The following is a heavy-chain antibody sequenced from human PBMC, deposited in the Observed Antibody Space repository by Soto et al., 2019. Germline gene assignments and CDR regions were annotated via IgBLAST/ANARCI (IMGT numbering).Heavy chain of an antibody. CDR2: ISSNGGTT. J-gene: IGHJ4*02. V-gene: IGHV3-64*01. CDR1: GFTFSSYD. CDR3: VRRVSRNYDY. D-gene: IGHD1-7*01. Sequence: EVQLAESGGGMVQPGGSLRLSCVASGFTFSSYDMHWVRQAPGKGLEYVSSISSNGGTTYYGNSVKGRFTISRDNSKNTLYLRMGSLSAEDMAVYYCVRRVSRNYDYWGQGTLVTVSS.